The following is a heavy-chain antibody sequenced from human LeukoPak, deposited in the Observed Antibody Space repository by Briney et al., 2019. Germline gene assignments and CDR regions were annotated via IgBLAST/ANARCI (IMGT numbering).Heavy chain of an antibody. J-gene: IGHJ4*02. V-gene: IGHV1-8*01. CDR3: ARGAPSQGYFDY. CDR1: GCTFTSYD. Sequence: GASVKVSCKASGCTFTSYDINWVRQATGQGLEWMGWMNPNSGNTGYAQKFQGRVTMTRNTSISTAYMELSSLRSEDTAVYYCARGAPSQGYFDYWGQGTLVTVSS. CDR2: MNPNSGNT.